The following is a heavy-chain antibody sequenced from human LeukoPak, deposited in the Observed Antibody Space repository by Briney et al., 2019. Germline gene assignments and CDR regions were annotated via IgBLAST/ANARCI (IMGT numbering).Heavy chain of an antibody. Sequence: ASVKVSCKASGYTSTSYAISWVRQAPGQGLEWMGWISVYNGNTNYAQKFKGRVTMTTDTSTSTAYMEVRSLRSDDTAVYYCARDPAYYYDSSGYGAFDPWGQGTLVTVSS. CDR2: ISVYNGNT. V-gene: IGHV1-18*01. D-gene: IGHD3-22*01. CDR1: GYTSTSYA. J-gene: IGHJ5*02. CDR3: ARDPAYYYDSSGYGAFDP.